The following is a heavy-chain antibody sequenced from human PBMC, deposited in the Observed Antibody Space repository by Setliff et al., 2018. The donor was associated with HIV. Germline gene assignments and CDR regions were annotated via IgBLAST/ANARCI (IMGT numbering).Heavy chain of an antibody. Sequence: KASEPLSLTCTVSAGSIRSSTYYWAWIRQPPGKGLEWIGTIYYSGSTYYNPSLKSRATISVDTSKNQFSLKLSSVTAADTAVYYCIIAYSSGWLAPMGFDSWGQGTLVTVSS. J-gene: IGHJ4*02. V-gene: IGHV4-39*01. CDR3: IIAYSSGWLAPMGFDS. CDR1: AGSIRSSTYY. CDR2: IYYSGST. D-gene: IGHD6-19*01.